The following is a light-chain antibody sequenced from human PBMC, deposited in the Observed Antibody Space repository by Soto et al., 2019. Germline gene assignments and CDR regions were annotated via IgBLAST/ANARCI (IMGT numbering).Light chain of an antibody. Sequence: DIQMTQSSSTLSASVGDRDTITCRASPDVGDSLAWYQQKSGQAPKVVISAASKLVPGAPSRFSDRSSGTEFTLTINRLPSDDLAPSYRQQYISFSCPVGRETKV. J-gene: IGKJ1*01. CDR3: QQYISFSCP. CDR2: AAS. V-gene: IGKV1-5*01. CDR1: PDVGDS.